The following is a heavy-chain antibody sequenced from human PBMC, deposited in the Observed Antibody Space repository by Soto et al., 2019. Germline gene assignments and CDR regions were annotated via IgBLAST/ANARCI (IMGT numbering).Heavy chain of an antibody. CDR1: GGTFSSYT. CDR2: ISAYNGNT. J-gene: IGHJ4*02. V-gene: IGHV1-18*01. D-gene: IGHD2-15*01. CDR3: ARDRSRQWSEMCY. Sequence: ASVTVSCKASGGTFSSYTISWVRQAPGQGLEWMGWISAYNGNTNYAQKLQGRVTMTTDTSTSTAYMELRSLRSDDTAVYYCARDRSRQWSEMCYWGQGTLVTVSS.